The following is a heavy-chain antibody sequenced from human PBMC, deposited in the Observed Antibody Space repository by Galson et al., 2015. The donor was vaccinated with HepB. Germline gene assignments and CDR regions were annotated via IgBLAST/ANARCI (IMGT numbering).Heavy chain of an antibody. V-gene: IGHV1-18*01. CDR3: ARGARIVGVDANPNYCFDP. J-gene: IGHJ5*02. CDR2: SSPYTSNT. Sequence: SVKVSCKASGYIFSSYSITWVRQAPGQGLEWMGWSSPYTSNTNYAQKFQGRVTMTTDTSTSTAHMELRSLRSDDTAVYYCARGARIVGVDANPNYCFDPWGQGTLVTVSS. D-gene: IGHD2-15*01. CDR1: GYIFSSYS.